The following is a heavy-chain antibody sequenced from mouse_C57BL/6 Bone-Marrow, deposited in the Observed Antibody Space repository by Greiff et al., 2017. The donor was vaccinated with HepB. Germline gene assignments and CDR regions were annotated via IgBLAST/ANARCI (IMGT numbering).Heavy chain of an antibody. D-gene: IGHD1-1*01. Sequence: EVHLVESGGGLVQPGGSLKLSCAASGFTFSDYYMYWVRQTPEKRLEWVAYISNGGGSTYYPDTVKGRFTISRDNAKNTLYLQMSRLKSEDTAMYYCARLIYYYGSSHWYFDVWGTGTMVTVSS. CDR3: ARLIYYYGSSHWYFDV. CDR2: ISNGGGST. V-gene: IGHV5-12*01. CDR1: GFTFSDYY. J-gene: IGHJ1*03.